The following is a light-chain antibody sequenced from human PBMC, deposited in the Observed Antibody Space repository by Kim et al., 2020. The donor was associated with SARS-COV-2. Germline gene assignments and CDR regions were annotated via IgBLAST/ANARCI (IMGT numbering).Light chain of an antibody. CDR2: EVS. CDR1: SSDVGGYNY. J-gene: IGLJ3*02. V-gene: IGLV2-8*01. Sequence: QSALTQPPSASGSPGQSVTISCTGTSSDVGGYNYVSWYQQHPGKAPKLIIYEVSKRPSGVPDRFSGSKSGNTASLTVSGLQAEDEADYHCSSSADSNIWVFGGGTQLTVL. CDR3: SSSADSNIWV.